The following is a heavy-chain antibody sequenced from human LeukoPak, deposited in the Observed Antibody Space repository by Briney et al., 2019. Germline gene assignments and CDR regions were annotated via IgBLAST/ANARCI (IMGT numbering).Heavy chain of an antibody. V-gene: IGHV3-73*01. J-gene: IGHJ4*02. CDR2: IRSKANSYAT. Sequence: CVGRIRSKANSYATAYAASVKGRFTISRDDSKNTAYLQMNSLKTEDTAVYYCTSNNFDYWGQGTLVTVSS. CDR3: TSNNFDY.